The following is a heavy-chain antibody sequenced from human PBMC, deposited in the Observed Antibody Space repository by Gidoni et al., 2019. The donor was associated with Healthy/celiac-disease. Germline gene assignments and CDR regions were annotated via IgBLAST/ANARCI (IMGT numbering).Heavy chain of an antibody. V-gene: IGHV3-9*01. J-gene: IGHJ4*02. Sequence: EVQLVESGGGLVQPGRSLSLSCAASGFPFDDYAMHWVRQAPGKGLEWVSGISWNSGSIGYADSVKGRFTISRDNAKNSLYLQMNSLRAEDTALYYCAKDLYSSGTYYFDYWGQGTLVTVSS. CDR1: GFPFDDYA. CDR3: AKDLYSSGTYYFDY. CDR2: ISWNSGSI. D-gene: IGHD6-19*01.